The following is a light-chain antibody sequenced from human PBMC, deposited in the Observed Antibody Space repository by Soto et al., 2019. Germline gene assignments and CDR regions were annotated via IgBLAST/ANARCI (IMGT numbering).Light chain of an antibody. Sequence: LSPGEIATLSCRASQSVSSNYLAWYQQKPGQAPRLLIYSASSRATGIPDRFSGSGSGTDFTLTIRRLEPEDFAVYYCQQYGSSYPSTFGQWPKMDI. CDR1: QSVSSNY. J-gene: IGKJ1*01. CDR2: SAS. V-gene: IGKV3-20*01. CDR3: QQYGSSYPST.